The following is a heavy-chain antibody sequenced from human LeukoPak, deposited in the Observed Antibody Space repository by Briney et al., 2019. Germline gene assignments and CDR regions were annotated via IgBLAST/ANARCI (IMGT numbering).Heavy chain of an antibody. CDR3: AKGGWIAAAGGYFDY. V-gene: IGHV3-23*01. J-gene: IGHJ4*02. Sequence: GGSLRFSCAASGFTFSSYTMSWVRLAPGKGLEWVSAISGSGGSTYYADSVKGRFTISRDNSKNTLYLQMNSLRAEDTAVYYCAKGGWIAAAGGYFDYWGQGTLVTVSS. D-gene: IGHD6-13*01. CDR1: GFTFSSYT. CDR2: ISGSGGST.